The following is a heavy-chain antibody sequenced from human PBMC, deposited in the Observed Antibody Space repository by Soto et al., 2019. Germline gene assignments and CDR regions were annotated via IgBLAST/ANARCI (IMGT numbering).Heavy chain of an antibody. CDR3: ARSTGGFGDLLQFDH. J-gene: IGHJ4*02. V-gene: IGHV2-5*02. D-gene: IGHD3-10*01. CDR2: IYWDDDK. CDR1: GSPFTTSGPG. Sequence: QITLKESGPTRVQPTQTLTLTCTFSGSPFTTSGPGVNWIRQPPGKALEWLALIYWDDDKRYNPSLKNRLTITKDISKNQVVLTISDMDPVDTATYFCARSTGGFGDLLQFDHWGQGTLVTVSS.